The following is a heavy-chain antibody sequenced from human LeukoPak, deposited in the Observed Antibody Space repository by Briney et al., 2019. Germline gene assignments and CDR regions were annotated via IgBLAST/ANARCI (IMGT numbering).Heavy chain of an antibody. J-gene: IGHJ4*02. CDR3: AKDLGELLVFDY. V-gene: IGHV3-23*01. D-gene: IGHD1-26*01. Sequence: GSLRLSCAASGFTFGSYAMSWVRQAPENGLEWVSAIGGSDGNTYYADSVKGRFTISRDNSKNTLYLQMNSLRAEDTAVYYCAKDLGELLVFDYWGQGTLVTVSS. CDR1: GFTFGSYA. CDR2: IGGSDGNT.